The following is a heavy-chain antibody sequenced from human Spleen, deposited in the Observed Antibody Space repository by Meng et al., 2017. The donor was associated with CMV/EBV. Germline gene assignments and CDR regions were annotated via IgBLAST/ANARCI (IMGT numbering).Heavy chain of an antibody. J-gene: IGHJ1*01. Sequence: ASVKVSCKASGYTFTSYGISWVRQAPGQGLEWMGWISAYNGNTNYAQKLQGRVTMTTDTSTSTAYMELRSLRSDDTAVYYCASDRYYDSSHPVAVANAEYFQHWGQGTLVTVSS. V-gene: IGHV1-18*01. CDR3: ASDRYYDSSHPVAVANAEYFQH. D-gene: IGHD3-22*01. CDR2: ISAYNGNT. CDR1: GYTFTSYG.